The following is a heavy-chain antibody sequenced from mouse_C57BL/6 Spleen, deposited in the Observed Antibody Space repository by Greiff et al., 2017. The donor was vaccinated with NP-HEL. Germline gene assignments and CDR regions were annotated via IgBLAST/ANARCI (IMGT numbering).Heavy chain of an antibody. D-gene: IGHD1-1*01. CDR3: ARESIYYYGGVDD. J-gene: IGHJ4*01. Sequence: QVQLKQPGAELVRPGSSVKLSCKASGYTFTSYWMHWVKQRPIQGLEWIGIIDPSDSGTHYNQKFKDKATLTVDKSSSTAYMQLSSLTSEDSAVYYCARESIYYYGGVDDWGQGTTVTVSS. V-gene: IGHV1-52*01. CDR2: IDPSDSGT. CDR1: GYTFTSYW.